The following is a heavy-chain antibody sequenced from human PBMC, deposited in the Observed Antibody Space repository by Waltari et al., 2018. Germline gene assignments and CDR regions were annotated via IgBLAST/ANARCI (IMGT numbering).Heavy chain of an antibody. CDR2: VHRSGRS. V-gene: IGHV4-4*02. J-gene: IGHJ4*02. Sequence: QLQLQQSGPGLVKPSESLSLTFAVSGDSMSSSDFWNWVRQSPGKGLEWIGQVHRSGRSNYKPSLESRVTVSIDTSKNQFSLKVSSATAADTAVYYCARDRGRGLYLDSWGQGTQVTVSP. CDR1: GDSMSSSDF. D-gene: IGHD2-15*01. CDR3: ARDRGRGLYLDS.